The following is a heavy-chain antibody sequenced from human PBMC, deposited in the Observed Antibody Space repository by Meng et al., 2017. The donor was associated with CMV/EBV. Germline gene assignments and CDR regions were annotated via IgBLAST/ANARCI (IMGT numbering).Heavy chain of an antibody. D-gene: IGHD2-2*01. V-gene: IGHV4-34*01. CDR2: INHSGST. CDR1: GGSFSGYY. J-gene: IGHJ6*02. CDR3: ARYGMGAPAFGDYYYYGMDV. Sequence: SETLSLTCAVYGGSFSGYYWSWIRQPPGKGLEWIGEINHSGSTNYNPSPKSRVTISVDTSKNQFSLKLSSVTAADTAVYYCARYGMGAPAFGDYYYYGMDVWGQGTTVTVSS.